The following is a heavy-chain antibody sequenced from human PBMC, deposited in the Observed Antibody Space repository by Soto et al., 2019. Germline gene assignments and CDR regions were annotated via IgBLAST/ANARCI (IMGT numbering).Heavy chain of an antibody. J-gene: IGHJ4*02. D-gene: IGHD5-18*01. V-gene: IGHV1-69*12. CDR1: GGTFSTYA. Sequence: QVQLVQSGAEVKKPESSVKVSCKAPGGTFSTYAISWVRQAPGQGLEWMGGIIPMFGTANYAQRFQDRVTSTEDESTNTVYMELSSLRSEDTAVYFCASGIQLWLRRISNGYSGWGQGTLVTVSS. CDR2: IIPMFGTA. CDR3: ASGIQLWLRRISNGYSG.